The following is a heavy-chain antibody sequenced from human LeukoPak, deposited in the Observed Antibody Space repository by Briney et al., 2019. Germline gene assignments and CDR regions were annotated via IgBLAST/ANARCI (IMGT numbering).Heavy chain of an antibody. Sequence: SGTLSLTCAVSGGSISSSNWWSWVRQPPGKGLEWIGEIYHSGSTNYNPSLKSRVTISVDKSKNQFSLKLSSVTAADTAVYYCAKDETSSSWTVVSFDPWGQGTLVTVSS. CDR1: GGSISSSNW. J-gene: IGHJ5*02. CDR3: AKDETSSSWTVVSFDP. CDR2: IYHSGST. D-gene: IGHD6-13*01. V-gene: IGHV4-4*02.